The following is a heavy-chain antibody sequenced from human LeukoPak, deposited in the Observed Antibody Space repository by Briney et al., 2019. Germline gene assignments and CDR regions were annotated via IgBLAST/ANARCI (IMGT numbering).Heavy chain of an antibody. CDR1: GYSISSGYY. J-gene: IGHJ4*02. V-gene: IGHV4-38-2*01. CDR2: IYHSGST. Sequence: SETLSLTCAVSGYSISSGYYWGWIRQPPGEGLEWIGSIYHSGSTYYNPSLKSRVTISVDTSKNQFSLKLSSVTAADTAVYYCASNYLVFMRVSDFDYWGQGTLVTVSS. CDR3: ASNYLVFMRVSDFDY. D-gene: IGHD2-8*01.